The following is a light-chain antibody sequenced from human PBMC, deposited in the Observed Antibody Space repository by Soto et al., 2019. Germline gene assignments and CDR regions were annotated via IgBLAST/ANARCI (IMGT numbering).Light chain of an antibody. CDR2: GAS. J-gene: IGKJ4*01. CDR3: QQYHTWPIT. Sequence: DIVMTQSPATLSVAPGERVTFSCRASQGVSRKLAWYQHTPGQAPRLLISGASTGATGIPARFSGSGSGTEFTLTISSLQSADCAIYYCQQYHTWPITFGGGTKVEIK. CDR1: QGVSRK. V-gene: IGKV3-15*01.